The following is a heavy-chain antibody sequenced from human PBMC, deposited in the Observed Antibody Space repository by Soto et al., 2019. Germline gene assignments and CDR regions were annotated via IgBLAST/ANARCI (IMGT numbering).Heavy chain of an antibody. Sequence: EVQLVESGGGLVQPGGSLRLSCAASGFTFSSYAMHWVRQAPGKGLEYVSAISSNGGSTYYANSVKGRLTISRDNSKNTLYLQMGSLRAEDMAVYYCARVKGYCSGGSCPEYYYYYYMDVWGKGTTVTVSS. CDR1: GFTFSSYA. V-gene: IGHV3-64*01. CDR2: ISSNGGST. J-gene: IGHJ6*03. D-gene: IGHD2-15*01. CDR3: ARVKGYCSGGSCPEYYYYYYMDV.